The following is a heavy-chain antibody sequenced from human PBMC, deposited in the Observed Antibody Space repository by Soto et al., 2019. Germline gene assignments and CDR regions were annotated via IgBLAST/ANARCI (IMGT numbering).Heavy chain of an antibody. V-gene: IGHV3-21*01. J-gene: IGHJ4*02. D-gene: IGHD2-2*01. CDR1: GFTFSTFT. CDR3: ARGYCSSTSCHPYYFDS. CDR2: ISSGSSYI. Sequence: EVQLVESGGGLVKPGGSLRLSCAASGFTFSTFTMNWVRQAPGKGLEWVSSISSGSSYIYYADSVRGRFAISRDNAKNSLYLQMNSLRAEDTAVYYCARGYCSSTSCHPYYFDSWGQGTLVSVSS.